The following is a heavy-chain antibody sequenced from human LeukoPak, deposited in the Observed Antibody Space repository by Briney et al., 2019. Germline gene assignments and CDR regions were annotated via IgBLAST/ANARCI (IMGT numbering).Heavy chain of an antibody. Sequence: SETLSLTCTVSGGSISSYYWSWIRQPPGKGLEWIGYIYYSGSTNYNPSLKSRVTISVDTSKNQFSLKLSSVTAADTAVYYRARGSGLELRNQFWFDPWGQGTLVTVSS. CDR3: ARGSGLELRNQFWFDP. D-gene: IGHD1-7*01. J-gene: IGHJ5*02. V-gene: IGHV4-59*01. CDR1: GGSISSYY. CDR2: IYYSGST.